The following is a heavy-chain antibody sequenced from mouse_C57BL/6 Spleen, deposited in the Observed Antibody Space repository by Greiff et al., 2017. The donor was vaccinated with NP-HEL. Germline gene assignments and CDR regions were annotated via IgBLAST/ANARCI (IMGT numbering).Heavy chain of an antibody. D-gene: IGHD4-1*02. V-gene: IGHV1-61*01. J-gene: IGHJ3*01. CDR2: IYPSDSET. CDR1: GYTFTSYW. Sequence: QVQLQQPGAELVRPGSSVKLSCKASGYTFTSYWMDWVKQRPGQGLEWIGNIYPSDSETHYNQKFKDKATLTVDKSSSTAYMQLSSRTSEDSAVYYCARSQLWFAYWGQGTLVTVSA. CDR3: ARSQLWFAY.